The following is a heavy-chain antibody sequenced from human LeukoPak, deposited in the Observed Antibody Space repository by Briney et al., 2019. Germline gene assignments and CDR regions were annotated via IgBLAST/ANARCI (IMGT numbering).Heavy chain of an antibody. CDR3: ARRSHYYDSSGYLNWFDP. CDR2: INHSGST. J-gene: IGHJ5*02. CDR1: GGSFSGYY. D-gene: IGHD3-22*01. Sequence: SETLSLTCAVYGGSFSGYYWSWIRQPPGKGLEWIGEINHSGSTNYNPSLKSRVTISVDTSKNQFSLKLSSVTAADTAVYYCARRSHYYDSSGYLNWFDPWGQGTLVTVSS. V-gene: IGHV4-34*01.